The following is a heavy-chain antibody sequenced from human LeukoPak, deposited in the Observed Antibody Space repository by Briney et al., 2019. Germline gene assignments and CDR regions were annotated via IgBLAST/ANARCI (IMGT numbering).Heavy chain of an antibody. V-gene: IGHV4-34*01. CDR1: GGSFSGYY. CDR3: ASAYGSGSYYNPFPY. J-gene: IGHJ4*02. D-gene: IGHD3-10*01. CDR2: INHSGST. Sequence: SETLPLTCAVYGGSFSGYYWSWIRQPPGKGLEWIGEINHSGSTNYNPSLKSRVTISVDTSKNQFSLKLSSVTAADTAVYYCASAYGSGSYYNPFPYWGQGTLVTASS.